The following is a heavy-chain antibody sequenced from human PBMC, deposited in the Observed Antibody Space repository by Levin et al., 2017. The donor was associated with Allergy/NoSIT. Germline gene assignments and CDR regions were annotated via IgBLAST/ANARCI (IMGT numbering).Heavy chain of an antibody. D-gene: IGHD6-13*01. CDR2: IYYSGST. CDR3: ARSIAAARPFDI. V-gene: IGHV4-59*01. Sequence: SQTLSLTCTVSGGSISSYYWSWIRQPPGKGLEWIGYIYYSGSTNYNPSLKSRVTISVDTSKNQFSLKLSSVTAADTAVYYCARSIAAARPFDIWGQGTMVTVSS. J-gene: IGHJ3*02. CDR1: GGSISSYY.